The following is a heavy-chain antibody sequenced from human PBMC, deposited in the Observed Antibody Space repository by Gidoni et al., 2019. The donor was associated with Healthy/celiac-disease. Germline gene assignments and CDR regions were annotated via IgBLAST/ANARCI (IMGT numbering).Heavy chain of an antibody. CDR3: ARSAQDILTGYSYDY. CDR2: IYHSGST. CDR1: GGPISSSNG. V-gene: IGHV4-4*02. Sequence: QVQLQESGPGLVKPSGTLSLTCAVSGGPISSSNGWSWVRQPPGKGLEWIGEIYHSGSTNYNPSLKSRVTISVDKSKNQFSLKLSSVTAADTAVYYCARSAQDILTGYSYDYWGQGTLVTVSS. D-gene: IGHD3-9*01. J-gene: IGHJ4*02.